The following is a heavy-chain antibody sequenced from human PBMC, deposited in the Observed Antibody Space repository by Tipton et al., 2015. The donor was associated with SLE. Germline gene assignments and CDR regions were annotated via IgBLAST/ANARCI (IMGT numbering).Heavy chain of an antibody. D-gene: IGHD2-8*01. V-gene: IGHV3-53*01. CDR3: VRNGGAFDF. Sequence: SLRLSCAASGFTVSSNSMSWVRQAPGNGLEWVSVIYSGGNIYYADSVKGRFTISRDNAKNTVSLQMDSLRVEDTAEYYCVRNGGAFDFWGQGTMVTVSS. CDR1: GFTVSSNS. CDR2: IYSGGNI. J-gene: IGHJ3*01.